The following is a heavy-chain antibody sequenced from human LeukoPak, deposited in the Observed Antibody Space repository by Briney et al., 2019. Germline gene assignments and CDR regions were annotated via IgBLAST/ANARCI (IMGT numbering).Heavy chain of an antibody. CDR2: INPSGGST. CDR1: GYTFTSYY. D-gene: IGHD3-22*01. V-gene: IGHV1-46*01. Sequence: ASVKVSCKASGYTFTSYYMHWVRQAPGQGLEWMGIINPSGGSTSYAQKFQGRVTMTRDTSTSTVCMELSSLRSEDTAVYYCARVIGDIYYDSSGYYGYWGQGTLVTVSS. CDR3: ARVIGDIYYDSSGYYGY. J-gene: IGHJ4*02.